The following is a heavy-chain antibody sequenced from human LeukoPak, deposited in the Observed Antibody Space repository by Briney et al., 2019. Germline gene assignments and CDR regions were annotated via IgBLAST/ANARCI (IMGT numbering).Heavy chain of an antibody. CDR2: IKQDGSEK. CDR3: AREERAAADSFDY. J-gene: IGHJ4*02. Sequence: PGRSLRLSCAASGFTFSSYGMHWVRQAPGKGLEWVANIKQDGSEKYYVDSVKGRFTISRDNAKNSLYLQMNSLRAEDTAVYYCAREERAAADSFDYWGQGTLVTVSS. V-gene: IGHV3-7*01. D-gene: IGHD6-13*01. CDR1: GFTFSSYG.